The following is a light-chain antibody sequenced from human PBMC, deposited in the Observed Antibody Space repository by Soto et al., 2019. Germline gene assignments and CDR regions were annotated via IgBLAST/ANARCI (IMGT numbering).Light chain of an antibody. Sequence: EIVLTQSPGTLSSSPGERATLTCRASQTVTSNYLAWYQQKPGQAPRLLFHGASTRGTGIPARFSGSGSGTEFTLTISSLQSEDFAVYYCQQYNYWPPITFGQGTRLEIK. V-gene: IGKV3D-15*01. CDR2: GAS. CDR1: QTVTSN. J-gene: IGKJ5*01. CDR3: QQYNYWPPIT.